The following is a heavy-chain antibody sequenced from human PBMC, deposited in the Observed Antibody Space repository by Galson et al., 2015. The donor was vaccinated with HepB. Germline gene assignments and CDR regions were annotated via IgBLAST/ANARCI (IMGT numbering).Heavy chain of an antibody. CDR1: GFTFSSYG. CDR2: IRYDGSNK. Sequence: SLRLSCAASGFTFSSYGMHWVRQAPGKGLEWVAFIRYDGSNKYYADSVKGRFTISRDNSKNTLYLQMNSLRAEDTAVYYCARVNSMVRGVIILNRHPYFDYWGQGTLVTVSS. CDR3: ARVNSMVRGVIILNRHPYFDY. V-gene: IGHV3-30*02. D-gene: IGHD3-10*01. J-gene: IGHJ4*02.